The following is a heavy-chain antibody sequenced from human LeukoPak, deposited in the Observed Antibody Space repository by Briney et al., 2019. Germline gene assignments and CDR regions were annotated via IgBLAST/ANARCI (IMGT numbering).Heavy chain of an antibody. CDR2: IYSGGST. V-gene: IGHV3-53*01. Sequence: PGGSLRLSCAASGFTVSSNYMSWVRQAPGKGLEWVSVIYSGGSTYYADSVKGRFTISRDNSKNTLYLQMNSLRAEDTAVYYCAAGGHYDFWSGYSMGPHAFDIWGQGTMVTVSS. D-gene: IGHD3-3*01. J-gene: IGHJ3*02. CDR1: GFTVSSNY. CDR3: AAGGHYDFWSGYSMGPHAFDI.